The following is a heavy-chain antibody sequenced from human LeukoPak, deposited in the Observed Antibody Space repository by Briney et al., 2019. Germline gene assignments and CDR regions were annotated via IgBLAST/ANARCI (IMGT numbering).Heavy chain of an antibody. CDR2: LGSSGANK. CDR1: GFTFTDFS. J-gene: IGHJ6*03. Sequence: GGSLRLSCAASGFTFTDFSMSWVRQTPGKGLEWVASLGSSGANKYYADSVRGRFSISRDNSRDTVSLQMSSLRAEDTAVYYCARDAQWLVPEGYFYYMDVWGKGSTVTVSS. CDR3: ARDAQWLVPEGYFYYMDV. D-gene: IGHD6-19*01. V-gene: IGHV3-23*01.